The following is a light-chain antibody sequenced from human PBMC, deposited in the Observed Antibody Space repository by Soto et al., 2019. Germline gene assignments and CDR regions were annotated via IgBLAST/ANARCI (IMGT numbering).Light chain of an antibody. CDR2: GAS. Sequence: EIVLTQSPGTLSLSPGERATLSCRASQSVSSSYLAWYQQKPGQAPRLLIYGASSRATGIPDRFSGSGSGTDFTLTISRLEPEYFAVYYCQQYGRAFGPGTKVDI. J-gene: IGKJ3*01. V-gene: IGKV3-20*01. CDR3: QQYGRA. CDR1: QSVSSSY.